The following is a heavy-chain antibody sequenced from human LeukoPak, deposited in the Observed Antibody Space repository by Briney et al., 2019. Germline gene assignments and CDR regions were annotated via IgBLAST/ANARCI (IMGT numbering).Heavy chain of an antibody. J-gene: IGHJ6*04. Sequence: GASVKVSCKASGGTFSSYAISWVRQAPGQGLXXXXXXXXXXXTANCAQKFQGRVTITADESTSTAYMELSSLRSEDTAVYYCARGAIGSGNHRDYYYYGMDVWGKGTTVTVSS. CDR3: ARGAIGSGNHRDYYYYGMDV. D-gene: IGHD3-10*01. CDR1: GGTFSSYA. V-gene: IGHV1-69*13. CDR2: XXXXXXTA.